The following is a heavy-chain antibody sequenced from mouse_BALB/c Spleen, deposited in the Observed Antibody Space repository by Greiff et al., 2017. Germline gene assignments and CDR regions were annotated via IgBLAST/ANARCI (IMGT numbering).Heavy chain of an antibody. J-gene: IGHJ2*01. CDR1: GFTFSSYA. Sequence: VQLKESGGGLVKPGGSLKLSCAASGFTFSSYAMSWVRQTPEKRLEWVASISSGGSTYYPDSVKGRFTISRDNARNILYLQMSSLRSEDTAMYYCARGPYYRYDAPFDYWGQGTTLTVSS. D-gene: IGHD2-14*01. CDR2: ISSGGST. CDR3: ARGPYYRYDAPFDY. V-gene: IGHV5-6-5*01.